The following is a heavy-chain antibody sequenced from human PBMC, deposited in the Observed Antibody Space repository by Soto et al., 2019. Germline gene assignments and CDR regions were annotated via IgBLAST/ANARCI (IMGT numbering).Heavy chain of an antibody. CDR2: IYYSGST. CDR3: ARGVEGYCSSTRCYTRPYFDY. Sequence: SETLSLTCTVSGGSISSGGYYWSWIRQHPGKGLEWIGYIYYSGSTYYNPSLKSRVTISVDTSKNQFSLKLSSVTAADTAVYYCARGVEGYCSSTRCYTRPYFDYWGQGTLVTVSS. J-gene: IGHJ4*02. D-gene: IGHD2-2*02. CDR1: GGSISSGGYY. V-gene: IGHV4-31*03.